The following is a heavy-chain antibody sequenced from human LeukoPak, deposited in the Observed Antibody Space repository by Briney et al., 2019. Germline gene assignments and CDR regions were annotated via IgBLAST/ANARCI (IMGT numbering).Heavy chain of an antibody. CDR3: AVGASGYYFDY. J-gene: IGHJ4*02. CDR1: GGSISSYY. V-gene: IGHV4-59*01. D-gene: IGHD1-26*01. Sequence: SETLSLTCTVSGGSISSYYWSWIRQPPGKRLEWIGYIYYSGSTNYNPSLKSRVTISVDTSKNQFSLKLSSVTAADTAVYYCAVGASGYYFDYWGQGTLVTVSS. CDR2: IYYSGST.